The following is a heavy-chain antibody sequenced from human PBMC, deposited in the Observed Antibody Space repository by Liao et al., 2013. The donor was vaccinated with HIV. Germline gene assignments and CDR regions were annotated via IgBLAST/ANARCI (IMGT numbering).Heavy chain of an antibody. CDR3: ARTTTFIYGRSGSSGHSNYFDY. D-gene: IGHD3-22*01. J-gene: IGHJ4*02. Sequence: QVQLQESGPGLVKPSETLSLTCTVSGGSISSYYWSWIRQPPGKGLEWLGEINHSGTTNYNPSLKSRVTISVDTSKNQFSLDLRSVTAADTAIYYCARTTTFIYGRSGSSGHSNYFDYWGQGTLVTVAS. V-gene: IGHV4-59*12. CDR2: INHSGTT. CDR1: GGSISSYY.